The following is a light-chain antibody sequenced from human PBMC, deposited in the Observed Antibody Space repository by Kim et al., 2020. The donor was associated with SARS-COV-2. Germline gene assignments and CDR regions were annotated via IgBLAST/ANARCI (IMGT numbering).Light chain of an antibody. CDR3: NSPASSGHVV. CDR1: SLRSYY. V-gene: IGLV3-19*01. CDR2: GKN. J-gene: IGLJ2*01. Sequence: SSELTQDPAVSVALGQTVRITCQGDSLRSYYASWYQQKPGQAPVLVIYGKNNRPSGIPDRFSGSSSGNTASLPITVAQAEDEAEYYFNSPASSGHVVFGG.